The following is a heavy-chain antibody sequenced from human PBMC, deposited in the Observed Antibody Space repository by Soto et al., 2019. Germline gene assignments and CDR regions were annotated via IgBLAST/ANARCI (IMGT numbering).Heavy chain of an antibody. CDR1: GYSFLYYA. V-gene: IGHV1-18*01. CDR2: ISPYNANT. CDR3: AVRSSDTPKGLLR. Sequence: QVQLVQSGGEVREPGASVKVSCKASGYSFLYYAISWVRQAPGQGLEWLGWISPYNANTKYGERVQGRVTITTDTATSTAYLELRSLTSADTAVYYCAVRSSDTPKGLLRWCQGSLVSVSS. J-gene: IGHJ4*02. D-gene: IGHD6-19*01.